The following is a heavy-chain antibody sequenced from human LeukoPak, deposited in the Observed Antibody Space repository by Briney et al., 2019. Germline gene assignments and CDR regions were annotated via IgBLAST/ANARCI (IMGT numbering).Heavy chain of an antibody. D-gene: IGHD3-22*01. CDR1: GGTFSSYA. V-gene: IGHV1-69*13. CDR2: IIPIFGTA. CDR3: ARDHYEITMIGWQIDY. J-gene: IGHJ4*02. Sequence: ASVTVSCKASGGTFSSYAIGWVRQAPGQGLEWMGGIIPIFGTANYAQKFQGRVTITADESTSTAYMELRSLGSDDTAVYYCARDHYEITMIGWQIDYWGQGTLVTVSS.